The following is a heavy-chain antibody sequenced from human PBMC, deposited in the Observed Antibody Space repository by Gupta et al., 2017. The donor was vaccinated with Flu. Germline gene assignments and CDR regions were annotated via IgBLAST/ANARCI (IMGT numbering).Heavy chain of an antibody. CDR1: GDHIMGSY. CDR3: ASMTKFIIRGAIDV. CDR2: IYYSGSN. J-gene: IGHJ3*01. D-gene: IGHD3-16*01. V-gene: IGHV4-59*01. Sequence: VQLQESGPRLLKRPESLSHTLTVSGDHIMGSYWNWIRQSPGNGLEWIGNIYYSGSNKYNPARRGSVRMSMARSKNQFTLNLRYVSVADTDSYYCASMTKFIIRGAIDVWGQGTTVTVSS.